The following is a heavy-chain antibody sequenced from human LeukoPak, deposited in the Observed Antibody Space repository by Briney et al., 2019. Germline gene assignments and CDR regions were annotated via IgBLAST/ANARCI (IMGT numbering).Heavy chain of an antibody. V-gene: IGHV4-59*01. D-gene: IGHD2/OR15-2a*01. CDR3: ARGLANIIGSYYFDY. Sequence: SETLSLTCTVSGGSISSYYWSWIRQPPGKGLGWIGYIYHSGSTNYNPSLKSRVITSVDTSKNQFSLNLSSVTAADTAIYYCARGLANIIGSYYFDYWGQGTLVTVSS. J-gene: IGHJ4*02. CDR2: IYHSGST. CDR1: GGSISSYY.